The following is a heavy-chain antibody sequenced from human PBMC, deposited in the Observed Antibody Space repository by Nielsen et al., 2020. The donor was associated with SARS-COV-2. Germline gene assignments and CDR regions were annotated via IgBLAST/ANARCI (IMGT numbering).Heavy chain of an antibody. V-gene: IGHV1-18*01. D-gene: IGHD5-18*01. CDR2: INPNSGGT. J-gene: IGHJ6*02. CDR3: ARTEWIQLWSVYYYYYGMDA. Sequence: WVRQAPGQGLEWMGRINPNSGGTNYAQKLQGRVTMTTDTSTSTAYMELRSLRSDDTAVYYCARTEWIQLWSVYYYYYGMDAWGQGTTVTVSS.